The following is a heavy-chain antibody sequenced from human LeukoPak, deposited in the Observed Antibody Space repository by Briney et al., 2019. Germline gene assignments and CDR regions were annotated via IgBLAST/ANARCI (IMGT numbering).Heavy chain of an antibody. D-gene: IGHD2-2*01. J-gene: IGHJ3*02. CDR3: ARGGDCSSTSCYAFDI. Sequence: GASVKVSCKASGGTFSSYAISWVRQAPGQGLEWMGGIIPIFGTANYAQKFQGRVTITADESTSTAYMELSSLRSEDKAVYYCARGGDCSSTSCYAFDIWGQGTMVTVSS. CDR2: IIPIFGTA. V-gene: IGHV1-69*13. CDR1: GGTFSSYA.